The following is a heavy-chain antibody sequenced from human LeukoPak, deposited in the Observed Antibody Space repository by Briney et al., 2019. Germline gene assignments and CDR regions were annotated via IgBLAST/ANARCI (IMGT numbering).Heavy chain of an antibody. J-gene: IGHJ4*02. D-gene: IGHD6-13*01. V-gene: IGHV3-30*18. Sequence: GGALRLSCAASGFTFSSYGMHGVRQAPGKGLEGVAVISYDGSSKYYADSVKGRFTISRDNSKNTLYLQMNSLRAEDTAVYYCAKDASSSWFFDYWGQGTLVTVSS. CDR1: GFTFSSYG. CDR3: AKDASSSWFFDY. CDR2: ISYDGSSK.